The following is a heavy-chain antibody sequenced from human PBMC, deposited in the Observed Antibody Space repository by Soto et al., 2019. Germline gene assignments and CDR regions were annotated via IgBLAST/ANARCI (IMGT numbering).Heavy chain of an antibody. Sequence: QVQLVQSGAEEKKPGASVKVSRKASGYTFTSYAMHWVRQAPGQRLEWMGWINAGNGNTKYSQKFQGRVTITRDTAASTAYMVLSSLRFEDTAVYYCASESYGGEFDYWGQGTLVTVSS. V-gene: IGHV1-3*05. CDR1: GYTFTSYA. D-gene: IGHD4-17*01. CDR2: INAGNGNT. J-gene: IGHJ4*02. CDR3: ASESYGGEFDY.